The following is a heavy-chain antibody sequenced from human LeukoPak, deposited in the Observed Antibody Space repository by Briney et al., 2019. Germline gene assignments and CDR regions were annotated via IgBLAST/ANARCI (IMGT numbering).Heavy chain of an antibody. CDR3: ARVSKSLVVVITWDYYYYMDV. V-gene: IGHV1-18*01. J-gene: IGHJ6*03. CDR1: GYTFTSYG. Sequence: ASVKVSCKASGYTFTSYGISWVRQAPGQGLEWMGWISAYNGNTNYAQKLQGRVTMTTDTSTSTAYMELRSLRSDDTAVYYCARVSKSLVVVITWDYYYYMDVWGKGTTVTISS. D-gene: IGHD3-22*01. CDR2: ISAYNGNT.